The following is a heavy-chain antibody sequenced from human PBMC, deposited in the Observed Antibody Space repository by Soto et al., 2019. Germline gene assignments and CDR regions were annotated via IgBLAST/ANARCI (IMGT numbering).Heavy chain of an antibody. V-gene: IGHV4-59*01. D-gene: IGHD3-3*01. J-gene: IGHJ5*02. Sequence: NPSETLSLTCTVSGGSISSYYWSWIRQPPGKGLEWIGYIYYSGSTNYNPSLKSRVTISVDTSKNQFSLKLSSVTAADTAVYYCARGDFWSGYSTGLWFDPWGQGTLVTVSS. CDR1: GGSISSYY. CDR3: ARGDFWSGYSTGLWFDP. CDR2: IYYSGST.